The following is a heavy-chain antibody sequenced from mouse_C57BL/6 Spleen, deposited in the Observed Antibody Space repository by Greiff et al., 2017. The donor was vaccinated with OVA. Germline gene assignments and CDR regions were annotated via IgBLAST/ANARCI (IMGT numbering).Heavy chain of an antibody. Sequence: EVQVVESGGGLVKPGGSLKLSCAASGFTFSDYGMHWVRQAPEKGLEWVAYISSGSSTIYYADTVKGRFTISRDNATNTLLLQMTSLRSEDTAMYYCARDYSNYFPFDGWGTGTTVTVSS. V-gene: IGHV5-17*01. CDR3: ARDYSNYFPFDG. D-gene: IGHD2-5*01. CDR1: GFTFSDYG. J-gene: IGHJ1*03. CDR2: ISSGSSTI.